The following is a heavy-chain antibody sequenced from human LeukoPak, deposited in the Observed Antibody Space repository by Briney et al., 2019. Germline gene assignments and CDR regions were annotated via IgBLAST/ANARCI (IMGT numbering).Heavy chain of an antibody. CDR1: GGSFSGYY. V-gene: IGHV4-34*01. J-gene: IGHJ4*02. D-gene: IGHD3-3*01. Sequence: PSETLSLTCAVYGGSFSGYYWSWIRQPPGKGLEWIGEINHSGSTKYTPSLKSRVTLSVDTSKNQFPLKLSSVTAADTAVYYCARGDLRSGYYVWGQGTLVTVSS. CDR3: ARGDLRSGYYV. CDR2: INHSGST.